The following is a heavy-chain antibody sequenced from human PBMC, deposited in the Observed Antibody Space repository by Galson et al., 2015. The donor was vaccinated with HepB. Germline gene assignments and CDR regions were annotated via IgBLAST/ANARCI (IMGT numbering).Heavy chain of an antibody. CDR2: IFYDGSNK. D-gene: IGHD5-24*01. J-gene: IGHJ3*01. CDR3: ARGKRLDAFDF. Sequence: SLRLSCAASGFTFSSYGMHWVRQAPGKGLEWVAIIFYDGSNKYYADSAKGRFTISRDNSKNTLYLQMNSLRAEETAVFYCARGKRLDAFDFWGQGTMVTVSS. CDR1: GFTFSSYG. V-gene: IGHV3-33*01.